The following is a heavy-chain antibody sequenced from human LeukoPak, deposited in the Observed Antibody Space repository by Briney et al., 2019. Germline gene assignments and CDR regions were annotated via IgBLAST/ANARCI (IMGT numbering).Heavy chain of an antibody. CDR2: IYYSGST. J-gene: IGHJ6*03. CDR3: ARSVSSGWVGSYYYYYMDA. CDR1: GGSISNTFYY. Sequence: SETLSLTCTVSGGSISNTFYYWGWIRQPPGKGLEWIGSIYYSGSTYYNPSLKSRVTISVDTSKNQFSLKLSSVTAADTAVYYCARSVSSGWVGSYYYYYMDAWGKGTTVTVSS. D-gene: IGHD6-19*01. V-gene: IGHV4-39*07.